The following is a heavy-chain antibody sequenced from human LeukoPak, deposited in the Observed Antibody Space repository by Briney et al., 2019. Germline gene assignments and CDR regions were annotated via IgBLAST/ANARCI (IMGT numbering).Heavy chain of an antibody. J-gene: IGHJ4*02. Sequence: SETLSLTCTVSGGSISSSSYYWGWIRQPPGKGLEWIGRIYTSGSTDYNPSLKSRVTMSVDTSKNQFSLRLSSVTAADTAVYYCARGGYYYSPGRYFDYWGQGTLVTVSS. CDR3: ARGGYYYSPGRYFDY. D-gene: IGHD3-22*01. V-gene: IGHV4-39*07. CDR2: IYTSGST. CDR1: GGSISSSSYY.